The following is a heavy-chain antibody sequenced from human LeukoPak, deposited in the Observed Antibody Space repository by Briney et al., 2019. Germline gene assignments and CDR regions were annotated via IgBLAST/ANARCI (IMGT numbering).Heavy chain of an antibody. CDR2: INNGGGGT. Sequence: PGGSLRLSCQASGSIFTDYAMSWVRQAPGKGLEWVSSINNGGGGTFFADSVKGRFTISRDDSRGMVYLQMNSLSAEDTAVYYCARSGLATCHYWGQGTLVTVSS. D-gene: IGHD3-10*01. CDR3: ARSGLATCHY. J-gene: IGHJ4*02. V-gene: IGHV3-23*01. CDR1: GSIFTDYA.